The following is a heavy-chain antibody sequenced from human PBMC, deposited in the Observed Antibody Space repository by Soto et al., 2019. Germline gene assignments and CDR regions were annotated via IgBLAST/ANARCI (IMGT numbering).Heavy chain of an antibody. Sequence: GGSLRLSCAASGFTFSSYAMSWVRQAPGKGLEWVSAISGSGGSTYYADSVKGRFTISRDNSKNTLYLQMNSLRAEDTAVYYCAKDLEDSSGWDLVAGYFQHWGQGTLVTVSS. D-gene: IGHD6-19*01. CDR1: GFTFSSYA. J-gene: IGHJ1*01. CDR2: ISGSGGST. CDR3: AKDLEDSSGWDLVAGYFQH. V-gene: IGHV3-23*01.